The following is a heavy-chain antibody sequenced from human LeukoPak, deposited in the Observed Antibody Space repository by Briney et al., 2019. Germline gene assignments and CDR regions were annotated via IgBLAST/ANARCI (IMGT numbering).Heavy chain of an antibody. D-gene: IGHD2-21*01. CDR2: IKEDGSEE. CDR1: GFTFSSYW. CDR3: ARDWLAAYPYHAFDL. J-gene: IGHJ3*01. V-gene: IGHV3-7*01. Sequence: GGSLRLSCAASGFTFSSYWMSWVRQAPGKGLECVANIKEDGSEEYYVDSVKGRFSISRDNAKNSLYLQMNSLRAEDTAVYYCARDWLAAYPYHAFDLWGKGTMVTVSS.